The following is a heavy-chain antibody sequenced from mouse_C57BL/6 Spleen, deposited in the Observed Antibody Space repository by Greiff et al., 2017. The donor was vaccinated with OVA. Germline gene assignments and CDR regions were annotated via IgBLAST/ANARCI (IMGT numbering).Heavy chain of an antibody. D-gene: IGHD2-5*01. CDR3: ASVYSNYVLDY. CDR2: INPSTGGT. CDR1: GYSFTGYY. Sequence: VQLQQSGPELVKPGASVKISCKASGYSFTGYYMNWVKQSPEKSLEWIGEINPSTGGTTYNQKFKAKATLTVDKSSSTAYMQLKSLTSEDSAVYYCASVYSNYVLDYWGQGTSVTVSS. V-gene: IGHV1-42*01. J-gene: IGHJ4*01.